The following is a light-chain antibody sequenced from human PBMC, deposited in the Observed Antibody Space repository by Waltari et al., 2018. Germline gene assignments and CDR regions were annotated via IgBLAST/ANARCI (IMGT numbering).Light chain of an antibody. V-gene: IGKV3-20*01. Sequence: EVVLTQSPGTLSLSPGERATLSCRASQSVSKYLAWYQQRPGQAPRLLIYAASTRATGIPDRFSGSRSGTDFSLTISRLEPEDFAVYYCQNHERLPATFGQGTKVEIK. CDR3: QNHERLPAT. J-gene: IGKJ1*01. CDR1: QSVSKY. CDR2: AAS.